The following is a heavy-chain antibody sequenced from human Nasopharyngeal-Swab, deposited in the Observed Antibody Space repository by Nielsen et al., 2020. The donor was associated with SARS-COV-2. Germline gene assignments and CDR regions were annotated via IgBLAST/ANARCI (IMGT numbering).Heavy chain of an antibody. V-gene: IGHV3-11*06. CDR1: GFTFTDNY. CDR2: ISSGGSNT. D-gene: IGHD7-27*01. J-gene: IGHJ2*01. CDR3: ARDMQDWETNWGSSRGYFDL. Sequence: GESLKISCAASGFTFTDNYMSWIRQAPGKGLEWLSYISSGGSNTNYADSVKGRFTVSRDNAKNSLYLQMNSLRAEDTAVYYCARDMQDWETNWGSSRGYFDLWGRGTLVTVSS.